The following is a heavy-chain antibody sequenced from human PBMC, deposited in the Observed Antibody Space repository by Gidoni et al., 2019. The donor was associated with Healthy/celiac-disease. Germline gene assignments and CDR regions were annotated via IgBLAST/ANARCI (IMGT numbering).Heavy chain of an antibody. CDR2: INHSGST. J-gene: IGHJ5*02. CDR1: GGSFSGYS. Sequence: QVQLQQWGAGLLKPSETLSLPCAVYGGSFSGYSWSWIRQPPGKGLEWIGEINHSGSTNYNPSLKSRVTISVDTSKNQFSLKLSSVTAADTAVYYCARRPGWDNWFDPWGQGTLVTVSS. D-gene: IGHD1-26*01. V-gene: IGHV4-34*01. CDR3: ARRPGWDNWFDP.